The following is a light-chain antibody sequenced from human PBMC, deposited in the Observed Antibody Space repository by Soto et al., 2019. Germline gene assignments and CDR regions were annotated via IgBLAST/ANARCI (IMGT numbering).Light chain of an antibody. J-gene: IGLJ1*01. CDR3: SSYTRSTTGL. CDR2: DVT. Sequence: QSALTQPASVSGSPGQSITISCTGTSSDVGGFNYVSWYQQHPGKAPKLMIYDVTNRPSGVSNRFSGSKSGNTASLTISGLQAEDEADYYCSSYTRSTTGLFGTGTKVTVL. CDR1: SSDVGGFNY. V-gene: IGLV2-14*01.